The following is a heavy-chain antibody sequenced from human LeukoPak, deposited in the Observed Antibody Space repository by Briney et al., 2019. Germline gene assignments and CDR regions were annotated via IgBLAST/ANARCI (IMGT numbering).Heavy chain of an antibody. CDR2: IYYSGST. CDR3: ARGGYYDFWSGYYPPPFDY. V-gene: IGHV4-59*01. Sequence: PSETLSLTCTVSGGSISSYYWSWIRQPPGKGLEWIGYIYYSGSTNYNPSLKSRVTISVDTSKNQFSLKLSSVTAADTAVYYCARGGYYDFWSGYYPPPFDYWGQGTLVTVSS. J-gene: IGHJ4*02. CDR1: GGSISSYY. D-gene: IGHD3-3*01.